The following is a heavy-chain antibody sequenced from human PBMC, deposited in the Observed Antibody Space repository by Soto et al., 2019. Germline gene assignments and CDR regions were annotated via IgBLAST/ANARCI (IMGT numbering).Heavy chain of an antibody. CDR1: GGSISSGGYY. D-gene: IGHD3-3*01. Sequence: SETLSLTCTVSGGSISSGGYYWSWIRQHPGKGLEWIGYIYYSGSTYYNPSLKSRVTISVDTSKNQFSLKLSSVTAADTAVYYCGRTIFGVAFYYYYGMDVWGQGTTVTVSS. CDR3: GRTIFGVAFYYYYGMDV. CDR2: IYYSGST. V-gene: IGHV4-31*03. J-gene: IGHJ6*02.